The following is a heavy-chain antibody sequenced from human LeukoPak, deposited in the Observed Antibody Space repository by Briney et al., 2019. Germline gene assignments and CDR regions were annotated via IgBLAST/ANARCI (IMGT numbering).Heavy chain of an antibody. CDR1: GYSISSGYF. D-gene: IGHD3-10*01. V-gene: IGHV4-38-2*02. CDR2: IHHDGIT. J-gene: IGHJ5*02. Sequence: SETLSLTCSISGYSISSGYFWGWIRQPPGKGLEWIGNIHHDGITYYNPSLKSRVTISLDPSKNQFSPKLRSVTAADTAVYYCARDSGTTGEVKFDPWGQGTLVTVSS. CDR3: ARDSGTTGEVKFDP.